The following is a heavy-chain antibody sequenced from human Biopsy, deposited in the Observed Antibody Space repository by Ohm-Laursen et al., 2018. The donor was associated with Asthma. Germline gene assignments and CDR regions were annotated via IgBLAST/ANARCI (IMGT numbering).Heavy chain of an antibody. J-gene: IGHJ6*02. V-gene: IGHV1-69*13. CDR3: ASSGGNYGFYGMDV. D-gene: IGHD4-11*01. CDR2: IIPIFDTP. Sequence: ASVKVSCNASGGTFSNYPFTWVRQAPGQGLEWMGGIIPIFDTPNSAQKFQGRVTITADESTSTGYMELSSLRSEDTAVYYCASSGGNYGFYGMDVWGQGTTVTVSS. CDR1: GGTFSNYP.